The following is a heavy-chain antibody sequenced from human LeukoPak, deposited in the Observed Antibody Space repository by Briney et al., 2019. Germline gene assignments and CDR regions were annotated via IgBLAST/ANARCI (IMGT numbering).Heavy chain of an antibody. V-gene: IGHV4-39*07. CDR2: IYYSGST. J-gene: IGHJ6*03. CDR3: ARGRSRYCSSTSCYTEDYYYYYMDV. Sequence: SETLSLTCTVSGGSISSSSYYWGWIRQPPGKGLEWIGSIYYSGSTNYNPSLKSRVTISVDTSKNQFSLKLSSVTAADTAVYYCARGRSRYCSSTSCYTEDYYYYYMDVWGKGTTVTVSS. CDR1: GGSISSSSYY. D-gene: IGHD2-2*02.